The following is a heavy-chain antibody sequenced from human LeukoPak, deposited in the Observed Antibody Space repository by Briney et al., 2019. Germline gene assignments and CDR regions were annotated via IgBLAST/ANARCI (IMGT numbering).Heavy chain of an antibody. V-gene: IGHV4-39*01. CDR2: IYYSGST. CDR1: GGSISSSSYY. J-gene: IGHJ4*02. D-gene: IGHD6-19*01. Sequence: SETLSLTCTVSGGSISSSSYYWGWVRQPPGRGLEWIGSIYYSGSTYYNPSLKSRVTISVDTSKNQFSLKLSSVTAADTAVYYCARQGAGKDYWGQGTLVTVSS. CDR3: ARQGAGKDY.